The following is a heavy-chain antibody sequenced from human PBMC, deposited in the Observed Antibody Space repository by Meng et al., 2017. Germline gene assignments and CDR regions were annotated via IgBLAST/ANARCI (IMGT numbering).Heavy chain of an antibody. V-gene: IGHV3-21*01. D-gene: IGHD6-13*01. CDR2: ISSSSSYI. J-gene: IGHJ4*02. Sequence: GSLKISCAASGFTFSSYSMNWVRQAPGKGLEWVSSISSSSSYIYYADSVKGRFTISRDNAKNSLYLQMNSLRAEDTAVYYCASGLIAAAAANTNDYWGQGTLVTVSS. CDR3: ASGLIAAAAANTNDY. CDR1: GFTFSSYS.